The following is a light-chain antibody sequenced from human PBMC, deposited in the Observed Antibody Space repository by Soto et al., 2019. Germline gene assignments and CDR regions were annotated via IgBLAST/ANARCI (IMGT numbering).Light chain of an antibody. V-gene: IGKV1-5*01. J-gene: IGKJ1*01. CDR3: QQLNSYPWT. CDR2: GAS. CDR1: QRISGW. Sequence: IQMTQSPSTLSASVGDRVAITCRASQRISGWLAWYQQKAGTAPTLLIYGASSLHTGVPSRFSGSGSGTEFTLTISSLQPEDFATYYCQQLNSYPWTFGQGTKVDIK.